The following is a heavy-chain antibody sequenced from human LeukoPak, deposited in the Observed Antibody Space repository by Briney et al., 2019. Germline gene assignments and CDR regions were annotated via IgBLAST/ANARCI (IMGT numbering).Heavy chain of an antibody. CDR3: ARDGYNSFDY. D-gene: IGHD5-24*01. J-gene: IGHJ4*02. CDR1: GYTFTSYG. V-gene: IGHV1-18*01. CDR2: ISAYNGNT. Sequence: GASVKVSCKASGYTFTSYGLTWVREAPGQGLEWMGWISAYNGNTNYAQKLQGRVTMTTDTSTSTAYVELRSLRSDDTAVYYCARDGYNSFDYRGQGTLVTVSS.